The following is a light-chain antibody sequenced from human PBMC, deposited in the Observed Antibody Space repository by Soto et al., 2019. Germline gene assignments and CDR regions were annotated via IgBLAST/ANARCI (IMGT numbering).Light chain of an antibody. J-gene: IGKJ1*01. V-gene: IGKV3-20*01. Sequence: EIVLTQSPGTLSLSRGESATLSCTASQSVGTNYIAWYQQRPGQSPKLLIYRASIRATDIPDRFSGSGSGTEFTLSIYGLQPEDFAFYFCQQYSPSLPWTFGQGTRVELK. CDR3: QQYSPSLPWT. CDR2: RAS. CDR1: QSVGTNY.